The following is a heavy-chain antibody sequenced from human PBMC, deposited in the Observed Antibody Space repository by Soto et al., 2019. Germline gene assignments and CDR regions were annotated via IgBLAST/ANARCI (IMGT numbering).Heavy chain of an antibody. J-gene: IGHJ4*02. V-gene: IGHV3-7*01. CDR2: IKQDGSEK. CDR1: GFTFSSYW. Sequence: EVQLVESGGGLVQPGGSLRLSCAASGFTFSSYWMSWVRQAPGTGLEWVANIKQDGSEKYYVDSVKGRFTISRDNAKNSLYLQMNSLRAEDTAVYYCARDGALMVYAEYYFDYWGQGTLVTVSS. CDR3: ARDGALMVYAEYYFDY. D-gene: IGHD2-8*01.